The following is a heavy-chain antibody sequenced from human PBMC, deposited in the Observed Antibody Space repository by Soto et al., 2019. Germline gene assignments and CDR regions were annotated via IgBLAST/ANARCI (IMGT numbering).Heavy chain of an antibody. D-gene: IGHD5-12*01. CDR1: GGTFSSYT. Sequence: QVQLVQSGAEVKKPGSSVKVSCKASGGTFSSYTISWVRQAPGQGLEWMGRIIPILGIANYAQKFQGRFTNTSDNPTSTAYKELSRLRSEYTAVYYWALPVTNDIVASPGGYYFDYWGQGTLVTVSS. CDR2: IIPILGIA. V-gene: IGHV1-69*02. CDR3: ALPVTNDIVASPGGYYFDY. J-gene: IGHJ4*02.